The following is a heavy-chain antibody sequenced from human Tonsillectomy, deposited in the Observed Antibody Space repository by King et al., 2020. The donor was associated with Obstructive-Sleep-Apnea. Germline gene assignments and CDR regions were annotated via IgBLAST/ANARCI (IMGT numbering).Heavy chain of an antibody. J-gene: IGHJ4*02. CDR2: ISSSGSKI. CDR1: GFIFSDYY. Sequence: VQLVESGGGLVKPGGSLRLSCAVSGFIFSDYYMSWIRQAPGKGLEWVSYISSSGSKIYYADSVRGRFTISRDNAKNSLYLQMNSLRAEDTAVYYCARSYASGSYYNGYFHYWGQGTLVTVSS. V-gene: IGHV3-11*01. D-gene: IGHD3-10*01. CDR3: ARSYASGSYYNGYFHY.